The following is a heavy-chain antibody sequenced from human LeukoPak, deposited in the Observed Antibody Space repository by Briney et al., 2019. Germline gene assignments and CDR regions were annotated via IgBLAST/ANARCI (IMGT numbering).Heavy chain of an antibody. J-gene: IGHJ4*02. CDR3: ARLIAVAASDY. V-gene: IGHV4-39*01. CDR1: GGSISSSSYY. D-gene: IGHD6-19*01. CDR2: IYYSGST. Sequence: ASETLSLTCTVSGGSISSSSYYWGWIRQPPGKGLEWIGSIYYSGSTYYNPSLKSRVTISVDTSKNQFSLKLSSVTAADTAVYYCARLIAVAASDYWGQGTLVTVSS.